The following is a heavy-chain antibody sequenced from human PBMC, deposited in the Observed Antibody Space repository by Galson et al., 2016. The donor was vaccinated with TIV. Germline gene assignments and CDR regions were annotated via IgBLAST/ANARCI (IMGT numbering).Heavy chain of an antibody. CDR1: GFSLTTSGVG. CDR2: LYWDDDE. V-gene: IGHV2-5*02. D-gene: IGHD3-16*01. J-gene: IGHJ6*02. CDR3: AYLPNTFYYGMDV. Sequence: PALVKPTQTLTLTCTFSGFSLTTSGVGVGWIRQPPGKALEWLAHLYWDDDERYSPSRKSRLTITKDTSKNQVVLTITHMDPVDTATFYCAYLPNTFYYGMDVWGQGTTVTVSS.